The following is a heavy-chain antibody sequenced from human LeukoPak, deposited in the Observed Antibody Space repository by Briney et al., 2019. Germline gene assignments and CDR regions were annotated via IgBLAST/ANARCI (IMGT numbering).Heavy chain of an antibody. V-gene: IGHV4-39*07. Sequence: PSETLSLTCTVSGGSISSSSYYWGWIPQPPGKGLEWIGSISYSGSTHYNPSLKSRVTVSRDTSKNQFSLKLSSVTAADTAVYYCAREAETKWELDAFDIWGQGTMVTVSS. CDR3: AREAETKWELDAFDI. D-gene: IGHD1-26*01. CDR2: ISYSGST. J-gene: IGHJ3*02. CDR1: GGSISSSSYY.